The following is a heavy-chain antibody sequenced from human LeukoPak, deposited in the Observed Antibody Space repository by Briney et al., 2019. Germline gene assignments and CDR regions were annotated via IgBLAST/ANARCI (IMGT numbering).Heavy chain of an antibody. CDR2: INAGNGNT. CDR1: GYTFTSYA. J-gene: IGHJ5*02. CDR3: ARSEVVVAEFWFDP. Sequence: ASVKVSCKASGYTFTSYAMHWVRQAPGQRLEWMGWINAGNGNTKYSQKFQGRVTITRDTSASTAYMELSSLRSEDTAVYYCARSEVVVAEFWFDPWGQGTLVTVSS. D-gene: IGHD2-15*01. V-gene: IGHV1-3*01.